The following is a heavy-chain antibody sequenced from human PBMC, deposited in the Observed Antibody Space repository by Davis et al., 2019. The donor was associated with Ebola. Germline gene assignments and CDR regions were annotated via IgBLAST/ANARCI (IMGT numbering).Heavy chain of an antibody. J-gene: IGHJ4*02. CDR2: IRYDGSQK. CDR1: GFSFNNYD. Sequence: GESLKISCAAYGFSFNNYDMHWVRQAPGRGPEWVAFIRYDGSQKTYVDSVRGRFAISRDNAKNSLYLQMNSLRVEDTAVYYCARGTATPGADYWGQGTLVTVSS. CDR3: ARGTATPGADY. D-gene: IGHD2-21*02. V-gene: IGHV3-30*02.